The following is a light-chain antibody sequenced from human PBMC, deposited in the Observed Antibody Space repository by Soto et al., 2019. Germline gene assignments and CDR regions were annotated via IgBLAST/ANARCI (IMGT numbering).Light chain of an antibody. CDR1: SSNIGADSD. J-gene: IGLJ2*01. V-gene: IGLV1-40*01. Sequence: QSVLTQPPSVSGAPGQTITISCTGNSSNIGADSDVPWYQQLPGTAPKLLIYVNINRPSGVPDRFSASRSDSSASLAITGLQAEDEADYYCQSYDSSLIVIFGGGTKLTVL. CDR3: QSYDSSLIVI. CDR2: VNI.